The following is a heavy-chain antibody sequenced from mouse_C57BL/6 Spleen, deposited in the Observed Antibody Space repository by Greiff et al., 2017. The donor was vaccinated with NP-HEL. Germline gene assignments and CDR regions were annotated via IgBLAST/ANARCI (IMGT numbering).Heavy chain of an antibody. CDR1: GYTFTDYN. CDR2: INPNNGGT. D-gene: IGHD2-5*01. V-gene: IGHV1-18*01. CDR3: AREGVYYSNYAWFAY. Sequence: VQLQQSGPELVKPGASVKIPCKASGYTFTDYNMDWVKQSHGKSLEWIGDINPNNGGTIYNQKFKGKATLTVDKPSSTAYMELRSLTSEDTAVYYCAREGVYYSNYAWFAYWGQGTLVTVSA. J-gene: IGHJ3*01.